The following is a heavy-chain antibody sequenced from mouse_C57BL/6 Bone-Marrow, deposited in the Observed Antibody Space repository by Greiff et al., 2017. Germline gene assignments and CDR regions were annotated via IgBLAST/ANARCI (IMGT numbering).Heavy chain of an antibody. CDR2: INPNNGGT. V-gene: IGHV1-18*01. Sequence: EVQLQESGPELVKPGASVKIPCKASGYTFTDYNMDWVKQSHGKSLEWIGDINPNNGGTIYNQKFKGKATLTVDKSSSTAYMEPRSLTSEDTAVYYCARLEYGSTNVDYWGQGTTLTVSS. D-gene: IGHD1-1*01. CDR1: GYTFTDYN. J-gene: IGHJ2*01. CDR3: ARLEYGSTNVDY.